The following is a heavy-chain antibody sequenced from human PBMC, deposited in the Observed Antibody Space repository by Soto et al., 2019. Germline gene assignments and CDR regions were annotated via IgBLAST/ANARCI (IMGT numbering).Heavy chain of an antibody. CDR1: GDTFTNFG. CDR2: IATYNSNR. D-gene: IGHD3-10*01. V-gene: IGHV1-18*01. Sequence: HLVQSGPEVKKPGASITVSCKTSGDTFTNFGLSWVRQAPGQGLEWMGWIATYNSNRNYAQKFQGRLTLTTDTSTSTAYMELKNLGYDDTAVYYCARVVRGVVNWFDPWGQGPLVTVSS. CDR3: ARVVRGVVNWFDP. J-gene: IGHJ5*02.